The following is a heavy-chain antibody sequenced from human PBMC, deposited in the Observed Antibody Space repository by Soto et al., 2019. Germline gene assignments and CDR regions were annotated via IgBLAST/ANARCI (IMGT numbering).Heavy chain of an antibody. CDR1: GYPLTELS. CDR3: ATGQASSIEDY. V-gene: IGHV1-24*01. D-gene: IGHD6-6*01. Sequence: ASLKVSCKVSGYPLTELSIHWVRQAPGKGLEWMGGFDPEDGETIYAQKFQGRVTMTEDTSTDTAYMELSSLRSEDTAVYYCATGQASSIEDYWGQGTLVTVSS. J-gene: IGHJ4*02. CDR2: FDPEDGET.